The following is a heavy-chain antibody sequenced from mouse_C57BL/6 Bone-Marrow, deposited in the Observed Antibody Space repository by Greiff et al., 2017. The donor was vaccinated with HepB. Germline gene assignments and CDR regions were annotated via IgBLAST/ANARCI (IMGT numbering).Heavy chain of an antibody. CDR2: ISSGGSYT. J-gene: IGHJ1*03. D-gene: IGHD1-1*01. CDR3: ARGDSVARYFDV. Sequence: EVMLVESGGDLVKPGGSLKLSCAASGFTFSSYGMSWVRQTPDKRLEWVATISSGGSYTYYPDSVKGRFTISRDNAKNTLYLQMSSLKSEDTAMYYCARGDSVARYFDVWGTGTTVTVSS. CDR1: GFTFSSYG. V-gene: IGHV5-6*01.